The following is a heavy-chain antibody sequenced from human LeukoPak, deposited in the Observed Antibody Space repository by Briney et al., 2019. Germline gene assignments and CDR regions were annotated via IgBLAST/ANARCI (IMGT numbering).Heavy chain of an antibody. CDR2: IYYSGST. Sequence: SETLSLTCTVSGGSISSYYWSWIRQPPGKGLEWIGYIYYSGSTNYNPSLKSRVTISVDTSKNQFSLKLSSVTAADTAVYYCARRGRTMVRGVQGYCFDYWGQGTLVTVSS. CDR1: GGSISSYY. D-gene: IGHD3-10*01. J-gene: IGHJ4*02. V-gene: IGHV4-59*12. CDR3: ARRGRTMVRGVQGYCFDY.